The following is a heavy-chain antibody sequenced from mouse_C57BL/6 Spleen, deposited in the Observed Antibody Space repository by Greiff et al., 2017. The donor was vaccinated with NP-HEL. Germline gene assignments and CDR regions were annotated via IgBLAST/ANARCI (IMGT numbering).Heavy chain of an antibody. V-gene: IGHV5-6*01. CDR1: GFTFSSYG. J-gene: IGHJ4*01. Sequence: EVKLMESGGDLVKPGGSLKLSCAASGFTFSSYGMSWVRQTPDKRLEWVATISSGGSYTYYPDSVKGRFTISRDNAKNTLYLQVSSLKSEDTAMYYCARNGGYYYGSSYVGAMDYWGQGTSVTVSS. CDR2: ISSGGSYT. D-gene: IGHD1-1*01. CDR3: ARNGGYYYGSSYVGAMDY.